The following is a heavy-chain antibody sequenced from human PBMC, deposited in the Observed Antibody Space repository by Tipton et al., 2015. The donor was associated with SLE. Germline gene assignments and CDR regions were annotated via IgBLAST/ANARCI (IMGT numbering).Heavy chain of an antibody. CDR3: ARDQVGEWFNWFDP. Sequence: GLVKPSETLSLTCAVYGGSFSGYYWSWIRQPPGKGLEGIGEINHSGSTNYNPSLKSRVTISVDTSKKQFSLKLSSVTAADTAVYYCARDQVGEWFNWFDPWRQGTLVTVSS. J-gene: IGHJ5*02. V-gene: IGHV4-34*01. CDR1: GGSFSGYY. CDR2: INHSGST. D-gene: IGHD3-10*01.